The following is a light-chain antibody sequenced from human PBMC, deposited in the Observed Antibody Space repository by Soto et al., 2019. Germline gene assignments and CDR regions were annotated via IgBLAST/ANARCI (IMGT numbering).Light chain of an antibody. CDR1: QRISSW. CDR3: QQYNDKWT. CDR2: KAS. V-gene: IGKV1-5*03. J-gene: IGKJ1*01. Sequence: DIQMTQSPSTLSASVGDRVTITCRASQRISSWLAWYQQKPGKAPNLRIYKASSLQSGVPSRFSGSGSGTEFTLTISSLQPDDCGTYYCQQYNDKWTFGQGTKVEIK.